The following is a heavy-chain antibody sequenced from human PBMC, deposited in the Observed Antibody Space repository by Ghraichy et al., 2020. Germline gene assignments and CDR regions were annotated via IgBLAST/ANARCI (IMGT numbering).Heavy chain of an antibody. J-gene: IGHJ6*02. Sequence: GSLNISCVGSGFTFNGYSMNWVRQSPGKGLEWVSYITGSSRTKSYADSVKGRFTISRDNARNSLFLQMNSLRDEDTAVYYCARGSTVVRFYYYDGMDVWGQGTTVTVSS. CDR3: ARGSTVVRFYYYDGMDV. D-gene: IGHD4-23*01. CDR2: ITGSSRTK. CDR1: GFTFNGYS. V-gene: IGHV3-48*02.